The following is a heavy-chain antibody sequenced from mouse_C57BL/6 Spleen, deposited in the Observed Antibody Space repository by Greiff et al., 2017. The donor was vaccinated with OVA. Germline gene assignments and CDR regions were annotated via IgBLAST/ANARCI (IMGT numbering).Heavy chain of an antibody. J-gene: IGHJ1*03. V-gene: IGHV1-52*01. CDR2: IDPSDSET. CDR3: ARGGTGWYFDV. Sequence: VQLQQPGAELVRPGSSVKLSCKASGYTFTSYWMHWVKQRPIQGLEWIGNIDPSDSETHYNQKFKDKATLTVDKSSSTAYMQLSSLTSEDSAVYYCARGGTGWYFDVWGTGTTVTVSS. D-gene: IGHD4-1*01. CDR1: GYTFTSYW.